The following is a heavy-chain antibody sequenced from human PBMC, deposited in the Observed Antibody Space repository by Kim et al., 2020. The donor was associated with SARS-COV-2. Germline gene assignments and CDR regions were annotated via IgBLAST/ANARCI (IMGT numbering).Heavy chain of an antibody. J-gene: IGHJ4*02. V-gene: IGHV3-48*03. D-gene: IGHD1-26*01. Sequence: ADSVKDRFTISRDNAKNSLYLQMNSLRAEDTAVYYCARDRATGGGYYFDYWGQGTLVTVSS. CDR3: ARDRATGGGYYFDY.